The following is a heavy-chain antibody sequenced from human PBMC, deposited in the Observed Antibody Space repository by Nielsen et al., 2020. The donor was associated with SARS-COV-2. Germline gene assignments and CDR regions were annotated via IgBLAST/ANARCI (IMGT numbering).Heavy chain of an antibody. CDR2: ISWNSGSI. CDR1: GFTFDDYA. V-gene: IGHV3-9*01. Sequence: GGSLRLSCAASGFTFDDYAMHWVRQAPGKGLEWVSGISWNSGSIGYVDSVKGRFTISRDNAKNSMSLQMNSLRVEDTAVYYCARDWSRAADVWGQGTMVNVSS. J-gene: IGHJ3*01. CDR3: ARDWSRAADV. D-gene: IGHD2-15*01.